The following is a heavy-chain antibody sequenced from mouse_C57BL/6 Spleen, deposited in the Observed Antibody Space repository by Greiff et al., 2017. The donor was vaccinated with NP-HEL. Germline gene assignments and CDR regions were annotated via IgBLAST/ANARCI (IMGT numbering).Heavy chain of an antibody. CDR3: ARYGYYDSSFDY. CDR2: IDPSDSET. D-gene: IGHD1-1*01. J-gene: IGHJ2*01. CDR1: GYTFTSYW. V-gene: IGHV1-52*01. Sequence: QVQLQQPGAELVRPGSSVKLSCKASGYTFTSYWMHWVKQRPIQGLEWIGNIDPSDSETHYNQKFKDKATLTVDKSSSTAYMQLSSLTSEDSAVYYCARYGYYDSSFDYWGQGTTLTVSS.